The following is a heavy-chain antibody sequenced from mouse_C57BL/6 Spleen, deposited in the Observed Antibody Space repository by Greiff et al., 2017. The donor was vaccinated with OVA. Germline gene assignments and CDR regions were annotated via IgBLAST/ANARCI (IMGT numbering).Heavy chain of an antibody. V-gene: IGHV1-55*01. Sequence: VQLQQPGAELVKPGASVKMSCKASGYTFTSYWITWVKQRPGQGLEWIGDIYPGSGSTNYNEKFKSKATLTVDTSSSTAYMQLSSLTSEDSAVYYWARGDDYDEGYFDYWGQGTTLTVSS. J-gene: IGHJ2*01. CDR1: GYTFTSYW. CDR3: ARGDDYDEGYFDY. D-gene: IGHD2-4*01. CDR2: IYPGSGST.